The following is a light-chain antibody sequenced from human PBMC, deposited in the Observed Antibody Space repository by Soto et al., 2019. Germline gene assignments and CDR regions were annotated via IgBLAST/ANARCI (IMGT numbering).Light chain of an antibody. CDR1: QSIIRY. J-gene: IGKJ4*01. V-gene: IGKV1-39*01. Sequence: DIQMTQSPFSLSASLGDRVTITCRASQSIIRYLNWYQQKPGKAPNLLIYTASTLESGVPSRFSGSGSGTDFTLTISSLQPEDFATYYCQQSYSTSALTFGGGTKVDIK. CDR3: QQSYSTSALT. CDR2: TAS.